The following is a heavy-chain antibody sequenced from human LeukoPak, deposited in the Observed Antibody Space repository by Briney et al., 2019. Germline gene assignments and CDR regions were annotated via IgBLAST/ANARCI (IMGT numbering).Heavy chain of an antibody. CDR2: FDPEDGET. D-gene: IGHD2-2*02. Sequence: ASVKVSCKVSGYTLTELSMHWVRQAPGKGLEWMGGFDPEDGETIYAQKFQGRVTMTEDTSTDTAYMKLSSLRSEDTAVYYCATGGYCSSTSCYIDYYYYGMDVWGQGTTVTVSS. J-gene: IGHJ6*02. CDR1: GYTLTELS. CDR3: ATGGYCSSTSCYIDYYYYGMDV. V-gene: IGHV1-24*01.